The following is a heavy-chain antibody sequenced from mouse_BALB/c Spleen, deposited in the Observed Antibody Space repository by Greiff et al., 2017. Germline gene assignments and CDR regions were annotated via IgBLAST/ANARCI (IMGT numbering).Heavy chain of an antibody. V-gene: IGHV1-5*01. CDR1: GYSFTSYW. CDR2: IYPGNSDT. Sequence: EVKVEESGTVLARPGASVKMSCKASGYSFTSYWMHWVKQRPGQGLEWIGAIYPGNSDTSYNQKFKGKAKLTAVTSASTAYMELSSLTNEDSAVYYCTRGDSSGYLYAMDYWGQGTSVTVSS. CDR3: TRGDSSGYLYAMDY. D-gene: IGHD3-2*01. J-gene: IGHJ4*01.